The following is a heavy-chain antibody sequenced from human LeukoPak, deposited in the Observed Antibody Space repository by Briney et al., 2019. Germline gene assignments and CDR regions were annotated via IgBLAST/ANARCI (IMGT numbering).Heavy chain of an antibody. D-gene: IGHD3-16*01. J-gene: IGHJ4*02. V-gene: IGHV4-61*03. CDR1: GASVSSNSYH. Sequence: SETLSLTCTVSGASVSSNSYHWSWIRQAPGKGLEWIGHSGNSDYKPSLKSRITMSTDTSNNRFSLNLVSVTAADTAVYYCATYYVGAGGRGHWGPGTSVTVSS. CDR3: ATYYVGAGGRGH. CDR2: HSGNS.